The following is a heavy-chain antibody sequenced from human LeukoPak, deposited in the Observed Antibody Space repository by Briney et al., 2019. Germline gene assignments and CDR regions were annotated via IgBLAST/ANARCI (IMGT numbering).Heavy chain of an antibody. CDR1: GGSISSYY. CDR3: AREIGYCSGGSCYHNWLDP. V-gene: IGHV4-4*07. CDR2: IYTSGST. D-gene: IGHD2-15*01. Sequence: SETLSLTCTVSGGSISSYYWSWIRQPAGKGLEWIGRIYTSGSTNYNPSLKSRVTMSVDTSKNQFSLKLSSVTAADTAVYYCAREIGYCSGGSCYHNWLDPWGQGTLVTVSS. J-gene: IGHJ5*02.